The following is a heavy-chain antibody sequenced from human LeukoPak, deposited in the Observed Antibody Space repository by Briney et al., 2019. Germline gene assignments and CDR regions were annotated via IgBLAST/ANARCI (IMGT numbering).Heavy chain of an antibody. D-gene: IGHD3-10*01. CDR3: ARGKPRGVPFDY. Sequence: GSLRLSCAASGFTFSSYGMSWVRQAPGKGLEWIGEINHSGSTNYNPSLKSRVTISVDTSKNQFSLKLSSVTAADTAVYYCARGKPRGVPFDYWGQGTLVTASS. J-gene: IGHJ4*02. CDR2: INHSGST. V-gene: IGHV4-34*01. CDR1: GFTFSSYG.